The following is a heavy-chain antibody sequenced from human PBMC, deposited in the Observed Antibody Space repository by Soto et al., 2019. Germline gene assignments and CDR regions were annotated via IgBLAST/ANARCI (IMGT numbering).Heavy chain of an antibody. D-gene: IGHD5-18*01. CDR2: INPNSGGT. V-gene: IGHV1-2*04. Sequence: ASVKVSCKASGYTFTGSYMHWVRQAPGQGLEWMGWINPNSGGTNYAQKFQGWVTMTRDTSISTAYMELSRLRSDDTAVYYCARLSNTAMGRAFDIWGQGTMVTVSS. CDR3: ARLSNTAMGRAFDI. J-gene: IGHJ3*02. CDR1: GYTFTGSY.